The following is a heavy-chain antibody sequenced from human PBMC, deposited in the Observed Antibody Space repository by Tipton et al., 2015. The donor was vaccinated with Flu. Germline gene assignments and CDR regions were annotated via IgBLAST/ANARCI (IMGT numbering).Heavy chain of an antibody. CDR1: GFPFSSSA. V-gene: IGHV1-58*01. CDR2: IVVGGGNT. CDR3: AADYYHFLGSHSSLNYYGMDV. Sequence: QMQLVQSGPEVKKPGTSVKVSCQTSGFPFSSSAVQWVRQARGQRLEWIGWIVVGGGNTKYAQKFQERVTITSDMSTSSAYMELSSLRSEDTAVYYCAADYYHFLGSHSSLNYYGMDVWGQGTTVTVSS. J-gene: IGHJ6*02. D-gene: IGHD3-3*01.